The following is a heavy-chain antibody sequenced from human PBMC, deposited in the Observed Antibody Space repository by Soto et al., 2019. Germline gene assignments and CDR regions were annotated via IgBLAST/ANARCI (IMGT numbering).Heavy chain of an antibody. CDR2: ISIYNGNT. D-gene: IGHD3-10*01. CDR1: GYTFTGYG. J-gene: IGHJ5*02. CDR3: ARDLYYSSASPTWFHP. Sequence: ASVKVSCKASGYTFTGYGISWVRQAPGQGLEWMGWISIYNGNTNYAQKFQGRVTMTTDTSTSTAYLELRSLRSDDTAVYYCARDLYYSSASPTWFHPCSQGT. V-gene: IGHV1-18*01.